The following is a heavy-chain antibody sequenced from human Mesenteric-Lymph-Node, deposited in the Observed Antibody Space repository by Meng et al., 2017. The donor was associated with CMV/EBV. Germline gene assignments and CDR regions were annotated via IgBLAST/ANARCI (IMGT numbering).Heavy chain of an antibody. CDR3: ARDSDPGALDAFDI. V-gene: IGHV3-66*03. CDR2: IYGIDHK. J-gene: IGHJ3*02. CDR1: GFTVSGSS. D-gene: IGHD1-14*01. Sequence: GESLKISCAASGFTVSGSSMTWVRQAPGKGLEWVSVIYGIDHKQYADSVKGRFTISRDTSKNALFLQMNSLRTEDTAVYYCARDSDPGALDAFDIWGQGTMVTVSS.